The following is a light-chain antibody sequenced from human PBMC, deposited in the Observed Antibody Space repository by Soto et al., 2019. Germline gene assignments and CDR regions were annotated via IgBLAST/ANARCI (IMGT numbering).Light chain of an antibody. Sequence: DIQMTQSPSTLSASVGDRVTITCRASQSFSSELAWYQQKPGKAPTLLIFDVSNLQSGIPSRFSGSGSGTEFTLSISSLQPDDFGTYYCQQNRAFGQGTRVEIK. V-gene: IGKV1-5*01. CDR2: DVS. J-gene: IGKJ1*01. CDR1: QSFSSE. CDR3: QQNRA.